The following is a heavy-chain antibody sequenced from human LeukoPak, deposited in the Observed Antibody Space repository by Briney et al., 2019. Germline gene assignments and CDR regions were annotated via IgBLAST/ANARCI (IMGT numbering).Heavy chain of an antibody. CDR1: GRSLSTYY. J-gene: IGHJ5*02. D-gene: IGHD3-10*01. V-gene: IGHV4-34*01. CDR2: INHGVST. Sequence: SQTLSLTCPLYGRSLSTYYWSWIRQPPGHVLEWIGEINHGVSTNYNPSLKTRVTIPVDMSKNQFSLKLSSVTAADPPVYHLGMVFGELTDIWLDPWGQGTLVTVSS. CDR3: GMVFGELTDIWLDP.